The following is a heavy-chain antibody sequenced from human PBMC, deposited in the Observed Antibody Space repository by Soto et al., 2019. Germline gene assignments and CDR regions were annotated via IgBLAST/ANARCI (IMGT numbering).Heavy chain of an antibody. V-gene: IGHV4-30-4*01. CDR2: ISHSGTA. CDR1: GGSVRSDDYF. D-gene: IGHD3-9*01. J-gene: IGHJ4*02. Sequence: GHGLVKPSQTLSLRCSVSGGSVRSDDYFWSWIRQPPGKALEWMGYISHSGTAYYNPSLKRRLAMSIDTSKKHFSLSLRSLTAADTATYYCARGHYDVLTGYYVRYFDYWGRGTRVTVSS. CDR3: ARGHYDVLTGYYVRYFDY.